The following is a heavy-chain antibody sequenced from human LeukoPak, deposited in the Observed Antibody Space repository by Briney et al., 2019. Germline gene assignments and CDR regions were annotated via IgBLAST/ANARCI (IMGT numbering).Heavy chain of an antibody. CDR3: AKEPHILTGYYTDYFDS. J-gene: IGHJ4*02. CDR2: ISGSGHTT. Sequence: GGSLRLSCAASGFTFTSSAMSWVRQAPGKGVEWVSVISGSGHTTDYADSVKGRFTVSRDSSKNTLYLQMNSLRAEDTAVYFCAKEPHILTGYYTDYFDSWGQGTLVTVSS. D-gene: IGHD3-9*01. CDR1: GFTFTSSA. V-gene: IGHV3-23*01.